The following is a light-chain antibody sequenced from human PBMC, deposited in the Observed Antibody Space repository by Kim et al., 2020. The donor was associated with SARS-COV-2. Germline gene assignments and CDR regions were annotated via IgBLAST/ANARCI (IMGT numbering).Light chain of an antibody. J-gene: IGLJ3*02. CDR1: NIGTKS. Sequence: SYELTQPPSESVTPGKTATITCGGSNIGTKSVQWYQQKPGHAPVLVIYYDSDRPSGIPERFSGSNSGDTATLTISRVEAGDEADYFCQVWDSSSHHWVFGGGTQLTVL. CDR2: YDS. V-gene: IGLV3-21*04. CDR3: QVWDSSSHHWV.